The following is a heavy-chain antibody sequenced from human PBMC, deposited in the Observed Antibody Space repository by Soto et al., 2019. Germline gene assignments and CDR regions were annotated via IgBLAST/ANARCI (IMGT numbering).Heavy chain of an antibody. CDR2: LNPNSGNT. CDR1: GYTFTSYD. CDR3: ARDLGDGVAHNGFDP. V-gene: IGHV1-8*01. Sequence: GASVKVSCTASGYTFTSYDINWVRQATGQGLEWMGWLNPNSGNTGYAQKFQRRVTMTRNTSISTAYMELSRLRSDDTAVYYCARDLGDGVAHNGFDPRGQGTLVTVSS. D-gene: IGHD3-3*01. J-gene: IGHJ5*02.